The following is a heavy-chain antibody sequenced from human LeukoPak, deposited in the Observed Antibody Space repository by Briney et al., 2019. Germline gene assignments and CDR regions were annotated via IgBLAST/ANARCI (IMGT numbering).Heavy chain of an antibody. CDR3: ASGGSLTRPHNWFDP. CDR2: ISAYNGNT. CDR1: GYTFTSYG. D-gene: IGHD3-16*01. J-gene: IGHJ5*02. Sequence: ASVKVSCKASGYTFTSYGISWVRQAPGQGLEWMGWISAYNGNTNYAQKFQGRVTMTRDTSISTAYMELSRLRSDDTAVYYCASGGSLTRPHNWFDPWGQGTLVTVSS. V-gene: IGHV1-18*01.